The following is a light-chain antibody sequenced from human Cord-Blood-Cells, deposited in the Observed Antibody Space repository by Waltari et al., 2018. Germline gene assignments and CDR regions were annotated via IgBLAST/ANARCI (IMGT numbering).Light chain of an antibody. V-gene: IGKV1-33*01. CDR2: DAS. CDR3: QQYDNLPLT. CDR1: QDISNY. Sequence: DIQMTQSPSSLSASAGDRVTITRQASQDISNYLNWYQQKPGKAPKLLIYDASNLETGVPSRFIGSGSGTDFTFTISSLQPEDIATYYCQQYDNLPLTFGPGTKVDIK. J-gene: IGKJ3*01.